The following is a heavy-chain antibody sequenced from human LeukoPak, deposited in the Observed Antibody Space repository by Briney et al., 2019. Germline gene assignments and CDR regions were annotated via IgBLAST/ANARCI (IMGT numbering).Heavy chain of an antibody. V-gene: IGHV4-39*07. J-gene: IGHJ3*02. Sequence: SETLSLTCTVSGGSISTSNYYCGRIRQPPGKGLEWIGKMFYSGSTYYSPSFRHRVTRSLDTSSHPVSVQCNLVTAADTAVYYCAKSNAYGLVDIWGQGTMVTVSS. CDR1: GGSISTSNYY. D-gene: IGHD3-16*01. CDR3: AKSNAYGLVDI. CDR2: MFYSGST.